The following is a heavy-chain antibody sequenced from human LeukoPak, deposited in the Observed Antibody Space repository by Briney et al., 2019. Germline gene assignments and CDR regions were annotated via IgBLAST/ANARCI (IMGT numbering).Heavy chain of an antibody. CDR3: ARRDHYDSSGYFDY. J-gene: IGHJ4*02. CDR2: IYYTANT. D-gene: IGHD3-22*01. V-gene: IGHV4-39*01. CDR1: GGSISSSSYY. Sequence: SETLSLTCTVSGGSISSSSYYWGWIRQPPGKGLEWIGSIYYTANTYYNSSLKSRVTISVDTPKNQFSLKLSSVTAADSAVYYCARRDHYDSSGYFDYWGQGTLVTVSS.